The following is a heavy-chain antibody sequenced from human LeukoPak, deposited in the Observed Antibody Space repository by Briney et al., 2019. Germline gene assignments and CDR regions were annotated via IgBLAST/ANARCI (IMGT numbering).Heavy chain of an antibody. CDR3: AKEIDYRVSTSCDY. D-gene: IGHD3-10*01. Sequence: PGEPLRLSCTIPGLTFSYFGMHWVRQAPGKGLEWVAVISYDGKVTHYADSVKGRFTISRDNSRNTLYLQMTSLRGEDTALYYCAKEIDYRVSTSCDYWGQGIQVTVSS. CDR1: GLTFSYFG. V-gene: IGHV3-30*18. CDR2: ISYDGKVT. J-gene: IGHJ4*02.